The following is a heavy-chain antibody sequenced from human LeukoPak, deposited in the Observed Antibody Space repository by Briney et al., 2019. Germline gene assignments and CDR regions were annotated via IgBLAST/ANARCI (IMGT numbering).Heavy chain of an antibody. CDR3: VLTVPDSCGYYFDY. V-gene: IGHV1-8*01. CDR2: MNPNSGNT. CDR1: GYTFTIYD. D-gene: IGHD3-22*01. Sequence: VASVNVSCKASGYTFTIYDINWVRQATGQGLEWMGWMNPNSGNTGYAQKFQGRVTMTRNTSISTAYMELSSLRSEDTAVYYCVLTVPDSCGYYFDYWGQGTLVTVSS. J-gene: IGHJ4*02.